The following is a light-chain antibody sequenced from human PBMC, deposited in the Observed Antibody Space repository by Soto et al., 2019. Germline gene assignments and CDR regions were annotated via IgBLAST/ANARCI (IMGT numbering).Light chain of an antibody. J-gene: IGKJ4*01. CDR1: RDISSW. CDR2: AAS. CDR3: QQADSLPLT. V-gene: IGKV1-12*01. Sequence: DIQLTQSPSSVSASVGDRVTITCRASRDISSWLAWYQQKPGRAPNILVFAASTLQRGVPTRFSGRGSGTEFTLTIDSLQPEDFATYYCQQADSLPLTFGGGTKV.